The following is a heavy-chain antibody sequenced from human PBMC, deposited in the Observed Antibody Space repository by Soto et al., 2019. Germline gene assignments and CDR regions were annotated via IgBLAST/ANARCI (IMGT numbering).Heavy chain of an antibody. D-gene: IGHD1-7*01. CDR2: IYPSDSYT. CDR1: GYSFTSYW. J-gene: IGHJ4*02. CDR3: ARVKTGTTCADY. V-gene: IGHV5-10-1*01. Sequence: PGESLKISCKGSGYSFTSYWIGWVRQMPGKGLEWMGIIYPSDSYTNYSPSFQGHVTISADKSISTAYLQWSSLKASDTAMYYCARVKTGTTCADYWGQGTLVTVSS.